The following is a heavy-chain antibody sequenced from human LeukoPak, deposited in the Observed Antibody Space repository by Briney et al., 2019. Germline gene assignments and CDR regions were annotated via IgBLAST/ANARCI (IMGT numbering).Heavy chain of an antibody. J-gene: IGHJ4*02. D-gene: IGHD1-26*01. CDR1: GFTFSNYW. V-gene: IGHV3-74*01. Sequence: GGSLRLSCAASGFTFSNYWMHWVRHAPGKGLVWVSRISSDGSSTSYADSVKGRFTISRDNTKNTLYLQMNSLRAEDTAVYYCARDAGREFDYWGQGTLVTVSS. CDR2: ISSDGSST. CDR3: ARDAGREFDY.